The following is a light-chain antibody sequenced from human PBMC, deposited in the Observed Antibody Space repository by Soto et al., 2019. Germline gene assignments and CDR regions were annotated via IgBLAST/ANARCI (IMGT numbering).Light chain of an antibody. J-gene: IGKJ1*01. CDR3: QQYNSFPWT. CDR2: DAS. Sequence: DIQMTHSPSTLSASVGDRVTVTCRASQSISSWLAWYQQKPGKAPKLLIYDASSLQSGVPSRFSGSGSETEFTLTISSLQPDDFATYYCQQYNSFPWTFGQGTQVEIK. V-gene: IGKV1-5*01. CDR1: QSISSW.